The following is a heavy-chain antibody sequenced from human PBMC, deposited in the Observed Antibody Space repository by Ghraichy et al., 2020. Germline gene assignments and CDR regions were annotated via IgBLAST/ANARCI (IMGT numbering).Heavy chain of an antibody. D-gene: IGHD3-16*02. Sequence: ASVKVSCKASGYTFSGYYIYWVRQAPGQGLEWVGRLNPNSGDTNYAQKFQGRVTMTRDTSISTAYMDLSKLRSDDTAVYYCISGKFGGLVGAFDYWGQGALVTVSS. J-gene: IGHJ4*02. V-gene: IGHV1-2*06. CDR3: ISGKFGGLVGAFDY. CDR2: LNPNSGDT. CDR1: GYTFSGYY.